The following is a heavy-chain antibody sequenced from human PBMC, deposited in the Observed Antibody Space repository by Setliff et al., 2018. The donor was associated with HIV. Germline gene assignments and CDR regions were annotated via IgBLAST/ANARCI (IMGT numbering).Heavy chain of an antibody. CDR3: ASGEYSYGYRFDY. D-gene: IGHD5-18*01. J-gene: IGHJ4*02. CDR2: IYTSGRT. CDR1: GGSISSGSYY. V-gene: IGHV4-61*02. Sequence: SETLSLTCTVSGGSISSGSYYWSWIRQPAGKGLEWIGLIYTSGRTNYNPSLKSRVTISVDTSKNQFSLKLTSVTPADTAVYYCASGEYSYGYRFDYWGQGTLVTVSS.